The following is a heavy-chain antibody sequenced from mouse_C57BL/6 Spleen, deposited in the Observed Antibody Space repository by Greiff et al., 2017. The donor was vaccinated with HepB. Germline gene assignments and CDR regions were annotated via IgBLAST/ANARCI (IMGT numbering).Heavy chain of an antibody. CDR3: ARGGNDGYYDY. J-gene: IGHJ2*01. D-gene: IGHD2-3*01. CDR1: GYTFTNYW. Sequence: VKLMESGAELVRPGTSVKMSCKASGYTFTNYWIGWAKQRPGHGLEWIGDIYPGGGYTNYNEKFKGKATLTADKSSSTAYMQFSSLTSEDSAIYYCARGGNDGYYDYWGQGTTLTVSS. CDR2: IYPGGGYT. V-gene: IGHV1-63*01.